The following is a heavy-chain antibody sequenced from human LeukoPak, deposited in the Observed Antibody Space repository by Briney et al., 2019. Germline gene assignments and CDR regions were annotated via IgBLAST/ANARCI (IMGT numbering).Heavy chain of an antibody. CDR1: GGSFSGYY. D-gene: IGHD3-10*01. V-gene: IGHV4-34*01. CDR2: INYSGST. CDR3: ARGPYYYGSGRLYFDY. Sequence: NPSETLSLTCAVYGGSFSGYYWSWIRQPPGKGLEWIGEINYSGSTNYNPSLKSRVTISVDTSKNQFSLKLSSVTAADTAVYYCARGPYYYGSGRLYFDYWGQGTLVTVSS. J-gene: IGHJ4*02.